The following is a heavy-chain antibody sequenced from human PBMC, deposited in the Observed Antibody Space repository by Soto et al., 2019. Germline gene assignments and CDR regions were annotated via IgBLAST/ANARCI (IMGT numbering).Heavy chain of an antibody. J-gene: IGHJ4*02. CDR3: AKEGPPIVVVPAALDY. Sequence: GGSLRLSCAASGFTFSTNPMRWVRQAPGKGLEWVSAISGSGGSTYYADSVKGRFTISRDNSKNTLYLQMNSLRAEDTAVYYCAKEGPPIVVVPAALDYWGQGTLVTVSS. CDR2: ISGSGGST. D-gene: IGHD2-2*01. V-gene: IGHV3-23*01. CDR1: GFTFSTNP.